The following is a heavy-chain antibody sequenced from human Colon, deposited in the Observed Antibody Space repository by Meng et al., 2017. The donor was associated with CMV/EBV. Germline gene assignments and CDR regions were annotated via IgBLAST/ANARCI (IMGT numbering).Heavy chain of an antibody. J-gene: IGHJ4*02. CDR2: INPNSGDT. CDR1: GNTFTGYY. CDR3: AADGAGDSLDY. V-gene: IGHV1-2*02. Sequence: ASVKVSCKASGNTFTGYYMHWVRQAPGQGLEWMGWINPNSGDTNYAQKFQGRVTVTRDTSISTTYMDLSRLKSGDTAVYYCAADGAGDSLDYWGQGTLVTVSS. D-gene: IGHD7-27*01.